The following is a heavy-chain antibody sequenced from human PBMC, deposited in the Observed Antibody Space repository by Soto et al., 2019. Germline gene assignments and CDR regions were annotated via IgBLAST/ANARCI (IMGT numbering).Heavy chain of an antibody. CDR2: IYYSGST. CDR3: ARVGGFGATTIDY. V-gene: IGHV4-30-4*01. Sequence: PSETLSLTCTVSGGSISSGDYYWSWIRQRPGKGLEWIGYIYYSGSTYYNPSLKSRVTISVDTSKNQFSLKLSSVTAADTAVYYCARVGGFGATTIDYWGQGTLVTVSS. D-gene: IGHD3-10*01. CDR1: GGSISSGDYY. J-gene: IGHJ4*02.